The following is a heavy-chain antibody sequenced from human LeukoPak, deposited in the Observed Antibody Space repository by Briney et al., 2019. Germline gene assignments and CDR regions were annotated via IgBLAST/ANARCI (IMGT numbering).Heavy chain of an antibody. Sequence: PSETLSLTCTVSGGSISSSSYYWGWTRQPPGKGLEWIGSIYYSGSTYYNPSLKSRVTISVDTSKNQFSLKLSSVTAADTAVYYCAGVYSGYDYYMDVWGKGTTVTVSS. J-gene: IGHJ6*03. D-gene: IGHD1-26*01. CDR2: IYYSGST. CDR1: GGSISSSSYY. CDR3: AGVYSGYDYYMDV. V-gene: IGHV4-39*01.